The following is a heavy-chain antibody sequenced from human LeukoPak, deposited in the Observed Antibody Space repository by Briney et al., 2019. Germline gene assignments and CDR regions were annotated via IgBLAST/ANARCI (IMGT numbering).Heavy chain of an antibody. J-gene: IGHJ6*03. CDR3: ARDRVAAAGRNGYYYYMDV. CDR2: IVPMFGTT. CDR1: GGTFNSYA. Sequence: SVKVSCKASGGTFNSYAITWVRQAPGQGLEWMGGIVPMFGTTNYGQKFQGRLTITADPSTSTAYMELSSLRSEDTAVYYCARDRVAAAGRNGYYYYMDVWGKGTTVTISS. V-gene: IGHV1-69*01. D-gene: IGHD6-13*01.